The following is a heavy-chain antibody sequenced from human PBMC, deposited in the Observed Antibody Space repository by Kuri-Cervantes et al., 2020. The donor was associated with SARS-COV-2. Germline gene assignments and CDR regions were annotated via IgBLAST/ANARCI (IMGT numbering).Heavy chain of an antibody. J-gene: IGHJ6*03. CDR1: GFTFSSYW. D-gene: IGHD5-18*01. Sequence: GESLKISCAASGFTFSSYWMSWVRQAPGKGLEWVANIKQDGSEKYYVDSVKGRFTISRDNAKNSLYLQMNSLRAEDTAVYYCARRGYSYGYYYYYYMDVWGKGTTVTVSS. V-gene: IGHV3-7*01. CDR2: IKQDGSEK. CDR3: ARRGYSYGYYYYYYMDV.